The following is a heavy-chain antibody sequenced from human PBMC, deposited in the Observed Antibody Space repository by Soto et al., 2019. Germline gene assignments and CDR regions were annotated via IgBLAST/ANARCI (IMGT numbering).Heavy chain of an antibody. CDR3: ARGWFGPDV. D-gene: IGHD3-10*01. V-gene: IGHV3-74*01. CDR1: GFTFSGRS. CDR2: IDNAGTDS. Sequence: EVQLVESGGGLVQPGGSLRLSCAASGFTFSGRSMHWVRQAPGKGLVWVSGIDNAGTDSTYADSVKGRFTSSRDHAKNTLYLQMTSLRVEDTAVYYCARGWFGPDVWGKGTTVTVSS. J-gene: IGHJ6*04.